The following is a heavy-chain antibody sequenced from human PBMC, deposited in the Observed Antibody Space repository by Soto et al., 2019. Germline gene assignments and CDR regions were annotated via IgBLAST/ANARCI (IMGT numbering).Heavy chain of an antibody. CDR3: ARVRQIVGYFYYPMDV. V-gene: IGHV1-18*01. Sequence: QVQLLQSGAGVKKPGASVKVSWKASGYTFTNYGITWVRQAPGQGLEWMGWISAWNGDTHYTQRLQGRVTMTTDTSPGPAFMGLGGLRFAATAAYYCARVRQIVGYFYYPMDVWGKGTTGTVSS. J-gene: IGHJ6*03. CDR1: GYTFTNYG. D-gene: IGHD6-6*01. CDR2: ISAWNGDT.